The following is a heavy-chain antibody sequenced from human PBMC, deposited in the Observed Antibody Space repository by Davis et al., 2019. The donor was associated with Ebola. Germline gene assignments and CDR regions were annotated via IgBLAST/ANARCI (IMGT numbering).Heavy chain of an antibody. CDR3: AKDITALEDLYYNGIDV. CDR2: ISWNSVSL. Sequence: SLKISCAASGFTFDDYAMHWVRQAPGKGLEWVSGISWNSVSLGYADSVKGRFTISRDNAKNSLYLPMNSLRAEDTALYYCAKDITALEDLYYNGIDVWGKGTTVTVSS. CDR1: GFTFDDYA. V-gene: IGHV3-9*01. J-gene: IGHJ6*04. D-gene: IGHD1-1*01.